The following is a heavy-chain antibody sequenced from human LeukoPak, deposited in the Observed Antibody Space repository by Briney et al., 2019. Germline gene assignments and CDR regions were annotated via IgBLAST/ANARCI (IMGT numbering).Heavy chain of an antibody. V-gene: IGHV3-30*04. Sequence: PGRSLRLSCAASGFTFSSYAMHWVRQAPGKGLEWVAVISFDGNNKYYADSVKGRFTISRDNSKNTLFLQMNSLRVEDTAVYSCTRGPRPLRYCSGGSCPSYYSGMDVWGLGTTVTVSS. CDR3: TRGPRPLRYCSGGSCPSYYSGMDV. D-gene: IGHD2-15*01. J-gene: IGHJ6*02. CDR1: GFTFSSYA. CDR2: ISFDGNNK.